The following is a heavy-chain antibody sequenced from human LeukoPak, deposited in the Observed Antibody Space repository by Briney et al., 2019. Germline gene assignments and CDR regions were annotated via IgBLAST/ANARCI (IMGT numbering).Heavy chain of an antibody. J-gene: IGHJ4*02. Sequence: GGSLRLSCAASGFTFNTYWMGWVRQAPGKGLEWMAKINLDGSERYYVGSVKGRFTISTDNAKNSLYLQINSLRAEDTAVYYCARFNWNDSYWGQGTLVTASS. CDR2: INLDGSER. V-gene: IGHV3-7*05. CDR3: ARFNWNDSY. CDR1: GFTFNTYW. D-gene: IGHD1-20*01.